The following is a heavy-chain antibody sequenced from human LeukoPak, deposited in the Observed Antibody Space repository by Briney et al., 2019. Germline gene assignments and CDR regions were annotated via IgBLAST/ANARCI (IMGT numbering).Heavy chain of an antibody. CDR2: IDYDGGSG. Sequence: GGSLRLSCTVSGFALSSYEMSWIRQAPGKGLEWVSSIDYDGGSGHYADSVKGRFTISRDNSNNTLFLHLNSLRGEDTAVYYCTRNSGWYGLSWGQGTLVTVSS. J-gene: IGHJ1*01. CDR1: GFALSSYE. D-gene: IGHD6-19*01. CDR3: TRNSGWYGLS. V-gene: IGHV3-23*01.